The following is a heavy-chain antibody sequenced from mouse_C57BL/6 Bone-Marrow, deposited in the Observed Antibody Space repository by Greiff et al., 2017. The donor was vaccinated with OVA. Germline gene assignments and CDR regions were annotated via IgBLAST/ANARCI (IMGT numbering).Heavy chain of an antibody. CDR3: TSPFITTDAMDY. CDR2: IDPETGGT. CDR1: GYTFTDYE. J-gene: IGHJ4*01. V-gene: IGHV1-15*01. D-gene: IGHD1-1*01. Sequence: QVQLQQSGAELVRLGASVTLSCKASGYTFTDYEMHWVKQTPVHGLEWIGAIDPETGGTAYNQKFKGKAILTADKSSSTAYMELRSLTSEDSAVYYCTSPFITTDAMDYWGQGTSVTVSS.